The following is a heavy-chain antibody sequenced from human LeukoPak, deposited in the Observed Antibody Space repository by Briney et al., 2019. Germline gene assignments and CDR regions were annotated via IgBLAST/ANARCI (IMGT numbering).Heavy chain of an antibody. D-gene: IGHD5-24*01. CDR2: ICYSGST. V-gene: IGHV4-59*08. CDR1: GDSISSYC. Sequence: SETLSLTRTVSGDSISSYCWSWIRQPPGKGLDWIASICYSGSTNYNPSLRSRLTISLDTSENQFSLRLSSVTAADTAVYFCARRRVEAATITEDNWFDTWGQGTLVTVSS. CDR3: ARRRVEAATITEDNWFDT. J-gene: IGHJ5*02.